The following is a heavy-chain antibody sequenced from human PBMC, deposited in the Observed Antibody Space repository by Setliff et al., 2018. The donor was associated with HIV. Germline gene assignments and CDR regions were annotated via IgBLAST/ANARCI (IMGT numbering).Heavy chain of an antibody. V-gene: IGHV1-3*01. Sequence: ASVKVSCKASGNTFTRYAMHWVRQAPGQRPEWMGWINAGNGNTKYSQKFQGRVSITRHTSAGTIYMELSSLRSEDTALYYCARDYYDSGGYCYTFDHWGQGTLVTVSS. CDR2: INAGNGNT. CDR1: GNTFTRYA. D-gene: IGHD3-22*01. CDR3: ARDYYDSGGYCYTFDH. J-gene: IGHJ4*02.